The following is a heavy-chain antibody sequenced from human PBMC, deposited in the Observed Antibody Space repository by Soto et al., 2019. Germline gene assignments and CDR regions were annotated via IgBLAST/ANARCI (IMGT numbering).Heavy chain of an antibody. D-gene: IGHD4-17*01. V-gene: IGHV4-30-4*01. CDR2: IYYSGST. Sequence: SETLSLSCTVSGGSISSGDYYWSWIRQPPGKGLEWIGYIYYSGSTYYNPSLKSRVTISVDTSKNQFSLKLSSVTAADTAVYYCARESTVTTVYYYYGMDVWGQGTTVTVSS. CDR1: GGSISSGDYY. J-gene: IGHJ6*02. CDR3: ARESTVTTVYYYYGMDV.